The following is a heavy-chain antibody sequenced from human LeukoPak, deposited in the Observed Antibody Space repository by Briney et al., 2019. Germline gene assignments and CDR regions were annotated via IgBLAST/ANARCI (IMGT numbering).Heavy chain of an antibody. CDR3: ARGDYDYYYYMDV. CDR1: GFTFSDYY. Sequence: PGESLTLSCAASGFTFSDYYLSWIRQAPGKGLEWVSYISSSGSTIYYADSVKGRFTISRDNAKNSLYLQMNSLGAEDTAVYYCARGDYDYYYYMDVWGKGTTVTVSS. D-gene: IGHD2-21*02. V-gene: IGHV3-11*04. J-gene: IGHJ6*03. CDR2: ISSSGSTI.